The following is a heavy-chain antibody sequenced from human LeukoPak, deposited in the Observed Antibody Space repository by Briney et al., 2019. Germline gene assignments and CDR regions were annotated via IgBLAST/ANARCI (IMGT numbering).Heavy chain of an antibody. CDR2: IIPIFGIA. Sequence: SVKVSFKASGGTFSSYAISWVRQAPGQGLEWMGRIIPIFGIANYAQKFQGGVTITADKSTSTAYMELSSLRSEDTAVYYCAISPRDYYGSGSYEYYFDYWGQGTLVTVSS. V-gene: IGHV1-69*04. D-gene: IGHD3-10*01. J-gene: IGHJ4*02. CDR1: GGTFSSYA. CDR3: AISPRDYYGSGSYEYYFDY.